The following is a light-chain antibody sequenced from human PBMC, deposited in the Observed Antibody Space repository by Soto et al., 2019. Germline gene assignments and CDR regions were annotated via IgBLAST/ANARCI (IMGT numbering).Light chain of an antibody. J-gene: IGKJ2*01. V-gene: IGKV1-5*01. Sequence: DIQVTQSPSTLSASVGDRVTFSCRASQNIYSWLAWYQQKQGKAPKLLVHDASTLETGVPSRFSGSGSGTEFTLTISSLQPDDFATYYCQHYNSYSNSFGQGTKVDIK. CDR2: DAS. CDR3: QHYNSYSNS. CDR1: QNIYSW.